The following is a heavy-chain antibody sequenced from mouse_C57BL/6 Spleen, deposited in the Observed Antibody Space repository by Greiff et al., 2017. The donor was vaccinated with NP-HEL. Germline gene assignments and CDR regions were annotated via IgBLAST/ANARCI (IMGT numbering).Heavy chain of an antibody. CDR2: IDPSDSYT. V-gene: IGHV1-69*01. CDR1: GYTFTSYW. CDR3: ARTPDSSGLFDY. J-gene: IGHJ2*01. Sequence: VQLQQSGAELVMPGASVKLSCKASGYTFTSYWMHWVKQRPGQGLEWIGEIDPSDSYTNYNQKFKGKSTLTVDKSSSTAYMQLSSLTSEDSAVYYCARTPDSSGLFDYWGQGTTLTVSS. D-gene: IGHD3-2*02.